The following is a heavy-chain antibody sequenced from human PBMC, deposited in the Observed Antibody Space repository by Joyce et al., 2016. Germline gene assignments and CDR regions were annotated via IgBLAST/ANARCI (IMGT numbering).Heavy chain of an antibody. D-gene: IGHD2-2*01. CDR2: INPSGGGT. CDR3: ARGAYCSSTSCSNYYYDGMDV. CDR1: GYTFTSYY. V-gene: IGHV1-46*01. Sequence: QALLVQSGAEVKKPGASVKVSCKASGYTFTSYYIHWVRQAPVQGLEWMGIINPSGGGTIYAQKFQGRVTMTRDTSTGTVYMDLSSLRSEDTAVYYCARGAYCSSTSCSNYYYDGMDVWGQGTTVTVSS. J-gene: IGHJ6*01.